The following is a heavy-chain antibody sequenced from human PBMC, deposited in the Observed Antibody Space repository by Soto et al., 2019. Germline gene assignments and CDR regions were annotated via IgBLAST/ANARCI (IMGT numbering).Heavy chain of an antibody. CDR2: IIPKLGSA. Sequence: QVQLVQSGAEVKEPGSSVKVSCKASGGGNLRDYRTTWVRRAPGQGLEWMGGIIPKLGSANYAQKFQGRVTMTGGDARNSLYLELRGLSLRDTPVYYCPRGVQRHNFAAVHWGQRTPLTASS. V-gene: IGHV1-69*01. D-gene: IGHD1-1*01. J-gene: IGHJ4*02. CDR3: PRGVQRHNFAAVH. CDR1: GGGNLRDYR.